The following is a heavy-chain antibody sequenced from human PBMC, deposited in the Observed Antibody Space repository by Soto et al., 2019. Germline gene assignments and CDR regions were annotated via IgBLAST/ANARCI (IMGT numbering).Heavy chain of an antibody. Sequence: QLQLQESGPGLVKPSETLSLTCSLSGGAISDASFYWGGIRQSPGRGLEGIGSIYYTGTTFFNPSLQSRVTTSADTSETQSSLKLYSVTAADTALYFCARQKWEQPKWFDPWGQGTLVIVSP. V-gene: IGHV4-39*01. J-gene: IGHJ5*02. CDR2: IYYTGTT. D-gene: IGHD1-26*01. CDR1: GGAISDASFY. CDR3: ARQKWEQPKWFDP.